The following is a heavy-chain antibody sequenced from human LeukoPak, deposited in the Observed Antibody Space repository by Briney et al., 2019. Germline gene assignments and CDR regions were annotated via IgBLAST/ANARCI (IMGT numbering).Heavy chain of an antibody. J-gene: IGHJ6*02. D-gene: IGHD3-22*01. CDR1: GGSFSGYY. V-gene: IGHV4-34*01. CDR3: ARSFDNSGYYYYGMDV. Sequence: SETLSLTCAVYGGSFSGYYWSWIRQPPGKGLEWIGEINHSGSTNYNPSLKSRVTISVDTSKNQFSLKLSSVTAADTAVYYCARSFDNSGYYYYGMDVWGQGTTVTVSS. CDR2: INHSGST.